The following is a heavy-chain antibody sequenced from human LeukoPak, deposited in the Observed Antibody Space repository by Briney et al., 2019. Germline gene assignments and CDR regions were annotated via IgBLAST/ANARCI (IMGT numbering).Heavy chain of an antibody. CDR2: TSGSGGST. V-gene: IGHV3-23*01. CDR3: APGLPPQY. CDR1: GFTFSSYS. Sequence: LPGGSLRLSCPASGFTFSSYSMSWVRPAPGKGLEWVSSTSGSGGSTYYADSGKGRFTISRDNSKSTLYLQMNSLRAEDTAVYYCAPGLPPQYWGQGTLVTVSS. J-gene: IGHJ4*02.